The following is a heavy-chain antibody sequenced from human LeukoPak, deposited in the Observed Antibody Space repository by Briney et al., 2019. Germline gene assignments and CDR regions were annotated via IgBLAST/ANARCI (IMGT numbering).Heavy chain of an antibody. D-gene: IGHD3-16*02. CDR3: QIMITFGGVIVSDY. CDR2: IKSKTDGGTT. Sequence: PGGSLRLSCAASGFTFSNAWMSWVRQAPGKGLEWGGRIKSKTDGGTTDYAAPVKGRFTISRDDSKNTLYLQMNSLKTEDTAVYYCQIMITFGGVIVSDYWGQGTLVTVSS. CDR1: GFTFSNAW. J-gene: IGHJ4*02. V-gene: IGHV3-15*01.